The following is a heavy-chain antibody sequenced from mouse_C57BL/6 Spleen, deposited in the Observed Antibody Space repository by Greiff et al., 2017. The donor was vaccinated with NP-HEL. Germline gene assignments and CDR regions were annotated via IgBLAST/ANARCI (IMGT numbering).Heavy chain of an antibody. CDR1: GYTFASYW. CDR3: AKAFTTVVATDY. Sequence: VQLQQPGTELVKPGASVKLSCKASGYTFASYWMHWVKQRPGQGLEWIGNINPSNGGTNYNEKFKSKATLTVDKSSSTAYMQLSSLTSEDSAVYYCAKAFTTVVATDYWGQGTTLTVSS. J-gene: IGHJ2*01. V-gene: IGHV1-53*01. CDR2: INPSNGGT. D-gene: IGHD1-1*01.